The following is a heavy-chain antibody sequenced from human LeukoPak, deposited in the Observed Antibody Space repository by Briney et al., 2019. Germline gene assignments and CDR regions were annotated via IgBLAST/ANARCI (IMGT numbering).Heavy chain of an antibody. Sequence: SETLSLTXAVYGGSFGGYYWSWIRQTPGKGLEWIGEINHSGSTNYNPSLKSRVTISVDTSKNQFSLKLSSVTAADTAVYYCARANRHRGAAVVPAASGYWGQGTLVTVSS. CDR2: INHSGST. V-gene: IGHV4-34*01. J-gene: IGHJ4*02. CDR3: ARANRHRGAAVVPAASGY. D-gene: IGHD2-2*01. CDR1: GGSFGGYY.